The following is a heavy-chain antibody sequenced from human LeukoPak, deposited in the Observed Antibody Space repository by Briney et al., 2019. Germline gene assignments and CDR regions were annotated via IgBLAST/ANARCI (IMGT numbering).Heavy chain of an antibody. J-gene: IGHJ6*04. CDR3: AELGITMIGGV. D-gene: IGHD3-10*02. Sequence: GGSLRLSCAASAFTFTSYGMSWVRQAPGKGLEWVSAISRSGDSTYYADSVKGRFTISRDNAKNSLYLQMNSLRAEDTAVYYCAELGITMIGGVWGKGTTVTISS. V-gene: IGHV3-23*01. CDR1: AFTFTSYG. CDR2: ISRSGDST.